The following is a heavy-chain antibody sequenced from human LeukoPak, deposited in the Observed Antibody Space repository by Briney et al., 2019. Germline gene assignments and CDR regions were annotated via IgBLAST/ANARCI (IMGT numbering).Heavy chain of an antibody. CDR3: ARGQDDRSGTFDY. V-gene: IGHV4-61*01. J-gene: IGHJ4*02. CDR2: MSPSGTT. CDR1: GDSVSSGNYY. D-gene: IGHD3-22*01. Sequence: SGTLSLTCTVSGDSVSSGNYYLSWIRQPPGKGLDWITYMSPSGTTKYNPSLKSRVATSVDTSRTQFSLRLSSVTAADTAVYYCARGQDDRSGTFDYWGQGILVTVSS.